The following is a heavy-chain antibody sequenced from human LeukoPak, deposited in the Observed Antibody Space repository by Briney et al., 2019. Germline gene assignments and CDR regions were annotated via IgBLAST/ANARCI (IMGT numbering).Heavy chain of an antibody. J-gene: IGHJ3*02. Sequence: ASVKVSCKASGYTFTGYYMHWVRQAPGQGLEWMGWINPNSGGTNYAQKFQGRVTMTRDTSISTAYMELSRLRSDDTAVYYCARESGYAIFGVRRAFDIWGQGTMVTVSS. D-gene: IGHD3-3*01. V-gene: IGHV1-2*02. CDR3: ARESGYAIFGVRRAFDI. CDR1: GYTFTGYY. CDR2: INPNSGGT.